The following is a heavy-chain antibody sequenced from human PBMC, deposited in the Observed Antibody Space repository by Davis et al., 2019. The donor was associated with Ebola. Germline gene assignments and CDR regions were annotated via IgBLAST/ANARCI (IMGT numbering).Heavy chain of an antibody. Sequence: ASVKVSCKASGYAFTHFFIHWVRQAPGQGLEWMGRINPSDGSTSFAQKFQGRVSITRDTSTSTVYMELRSLRSEDTAVYYWAREWLFGEYFQHWGQGTLVTVSS. CDR2: INPSDGST. J-gene: IGHJ1*01. CDR1: GYAFTHFF. CDR3: AREWLFGEYFQH. V-gene: IGHV1-46*01. D-gene: IGHD3-16*01.